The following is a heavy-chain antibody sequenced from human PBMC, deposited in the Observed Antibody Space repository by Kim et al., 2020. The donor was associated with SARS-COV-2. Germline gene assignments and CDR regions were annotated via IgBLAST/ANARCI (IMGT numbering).Heavy chain of an antibody. CDR2: ISGSGGST. CDR3: AKDTRIAAAGSATDDYYYCGMDV. CDR1: GFTFSSYA. V-gene: IGHV3-23*01. Sequence: GGSLRLSCAASGFTFSSYAMSWVRQAPGKGLEWVSAISGSGGSTYYADSVKGRFTISRDNSKNTLYLQMNSLRAEDTAVYYCAKDTRIAAAGSATDDYYYCGMDVWGQGTTVTVSS. J-gene: IGHJ6*02. D-gene: IGHD6-13*01.